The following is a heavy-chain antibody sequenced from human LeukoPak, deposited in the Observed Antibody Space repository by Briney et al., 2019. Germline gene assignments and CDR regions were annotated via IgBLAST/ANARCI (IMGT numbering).Heavy chain of an antibody. D-gene: IGHD7-27*01. J-gene: IGHJ4*02. V-gene: IGHV4-59*13. CDR1: GGSISNYY. Sequence: SETLSLTCTVSGGSISNYYWSLIRQPPGNGLEWIGYIYSSGSATYIPSLKSRVTMSVDKSKNQFSLRLSSVTAADTAMYYCARGANWGTDYFDYWGQGTLVTVSS. CDR2: IYSSGSA. CDR3: ARGANWGTDYFDY.